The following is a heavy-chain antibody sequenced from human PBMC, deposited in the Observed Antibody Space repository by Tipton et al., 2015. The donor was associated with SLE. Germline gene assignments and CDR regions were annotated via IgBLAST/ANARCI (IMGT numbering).Heavy chain of an antibody. V-gene: IGHV4-34*01. Sequence: TLSLTCAVYRGSFSGYFWSWIRQPPGKGLEWIGNINSRGRAYYNPTLKSRVTISGDTSRNQFSLKLSSVTAADTALYYCARHFWNGYYSTDALDTWGQGTVVTVSA. D-gene: IGHD3-3*01. CDR3: ARHFWNGYYSTDALDT. CDR1: RGSFSGYF. J-gene: IGHJ3*02. CDR2: INSRGRA.